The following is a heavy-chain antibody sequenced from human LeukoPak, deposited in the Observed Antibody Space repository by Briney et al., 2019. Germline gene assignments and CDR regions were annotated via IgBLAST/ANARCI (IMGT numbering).Heavy chain of an antibody. V-gene: IGHV1-2*02. CDR3: ARDPGYCSSTSCPMGY. CDR2: INPNSGGT. CDR1: GYTLTGYY. D-gene: IGHD2-2*01. J-gene: IGHJ4*02. Sequence: ASVKVSCKASGYTLTGYYMHWVRQAPGQGLEWMGWINPNSGGTNYAQKFQGRVTMTRDTSISTAYMELSRLRSDDTAVYYCARDPGYCSSTSCPMGYRGQGTLVTVSS.